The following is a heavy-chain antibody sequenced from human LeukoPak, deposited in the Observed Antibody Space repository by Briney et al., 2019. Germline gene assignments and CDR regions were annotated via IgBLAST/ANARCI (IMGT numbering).Heavy chain of an antibody. V-gene: IGHV3-30*02. CDR3: ARGHSGYYDY. Sequence: GGSLRLSCAASGFTFSSYAMSWVRQAPGKGPEWVALIRYDGSDKYYPDSVKGRFTISRDNSRNTLYLEMNSLRPEDTAVYYCARGHSGYYDYWGQGTLVTVSS. J-gene: IGHJ4*02. D-gene: IGHD3-22*01. CDR1: GFTFSSYA. CDR2: IRYDGSDK.